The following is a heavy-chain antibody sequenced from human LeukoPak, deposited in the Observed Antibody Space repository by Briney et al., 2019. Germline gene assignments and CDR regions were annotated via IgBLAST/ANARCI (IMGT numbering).Heavy chain of an antibody. Sequence: GGSLRLSCAASGFTFSSYAMHWVRQAPGKGLEWVAVISYDGSNKYYADSVKGRFTISRDNSKNTLYLQMNSLRAEDTAVYYCARAQVTRHGQFWGQGTLVTVSS. J-gene: IGHJ4*02. CDR2: ISYDGSNK. CDR1: GFTFSSYA. D-gene: IGHD5-18*01. V-gene: IGHV3-30-3*01. CDR3: ARAQVTRHGQF.